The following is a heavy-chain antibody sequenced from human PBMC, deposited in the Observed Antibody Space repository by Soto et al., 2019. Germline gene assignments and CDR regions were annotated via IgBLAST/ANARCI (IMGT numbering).Heavy chain of an antibody. V-gene: IGHV3-30*04. CDR2: ISYDGRNK. CDR3: ARAGGLLLDY. D-gene: IGHD2-15*01. J-gene: IGHJ4*02. CDR1: GFTFSSYA. Sequence: QVQLVESGGGVVQPGRSLRLSCAASGFTFSSYAMHWVRQAPGKGLGGVAVISYDGRNKYYADSVKGRFTISRDISKNTLYLQMNSLRAEDTAVYYCARAGGLLLDYWGQGTLVTVSS.